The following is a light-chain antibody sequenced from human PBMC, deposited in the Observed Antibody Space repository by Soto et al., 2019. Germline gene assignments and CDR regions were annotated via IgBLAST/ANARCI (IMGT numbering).Light chain of an antibody. CDR1: QSVSNH. J-gene: IGKJ2*01. CDR2: GAS. CDR3: QHYDYWPHT. V-gene: IGKV3-15*01. Sequence: IMITQSPATLSVSPGERATLSCRASQSVSNHLAWYQQKPGQTPRLLIYGASTRAAGTPARFSGSGSGTEFTLTISSLQSEDFAVYYCQHYDYWPHTFGQGTKLEI.